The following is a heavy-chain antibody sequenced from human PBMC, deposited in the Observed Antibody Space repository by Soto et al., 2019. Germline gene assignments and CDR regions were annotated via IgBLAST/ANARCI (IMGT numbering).Heavy chain of an antibody. V-gene: IGHV4-34*01. CDR3: ARGVYDFWSGYSFRYYYYGMDV. CDR2: INHSGST. J-gene: IGHJ6*02. Sequence: SETLSLTCAVYGGSFSGYYWSWIRQPPGKGLEWIGEINHSGSTNYNPSLKSRVTISVDTSKNQFSLKLSSVTAADTAVYYCARGVYDFWSGYSFRYYYYGMDVWGQGTTVTVSS. CDR1: GGSFSGYY. D-gene: IGHD3-3*01.